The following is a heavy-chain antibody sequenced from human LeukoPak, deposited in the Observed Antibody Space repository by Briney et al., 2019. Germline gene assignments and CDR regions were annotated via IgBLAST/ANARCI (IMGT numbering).Heavy chain of an antibody. CDR1: GFTFSSYS. D-gene: IGHD7-27*01. CDR3: ASGGKQTNWGNY. V-gene: IGHV3-48*04. CDR2: ISSSGNTI. Sequence: GGSLRLSCAAFGFTFSSYSMNWVRQAPGKGLEWVSYISSSGNTIYYADSVKGRFTISRDNAKNSLYLQMNSLRAEDTAVYYCASGGKQTNWGNYWGQGTLVTVSS. J-gene: IGHJ4*02.